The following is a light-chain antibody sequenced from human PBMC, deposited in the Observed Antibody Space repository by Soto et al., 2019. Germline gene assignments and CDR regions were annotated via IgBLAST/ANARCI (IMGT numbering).Light chain of an antibody. CDR1: SSDVGGYNY. V-gene: IGLV2-8*01. CDR2: DVS. CDR3: SSYAGNNNVV. J-gene: IGLJ2*01. Sequence: SVLTQPPSASGSPGQSVTISCTGTSSDVGGYNYVSWYQQHPGKAPKLMIYDVSKRPSGVPDRFSGSKSGNTASLTVSGLQADDEADYYCSSYAGNNNVVFGGGTQLTVL.